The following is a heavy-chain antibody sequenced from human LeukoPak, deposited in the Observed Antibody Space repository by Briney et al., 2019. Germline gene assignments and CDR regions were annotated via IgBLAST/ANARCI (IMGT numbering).Heavy chain of an antibody. V-gene: IGHV3-33*01. CDR2: MWYDGSNK. J-gene: IGHJ4*02. D-gene: IGHD5-18*01. CDR1: GFTFSSYG. Sequence: GGSLRLSCAASGFTFSSYGMHWVRQAPGKGLEWVAIMWYDGSNKYYTDSVKGRFTTSRDNSKNTLYLQMNSLRVEDTAVYYCAREDTALVIAYWDQGTLVTVSS. CDR3: AREDTALVIAY.